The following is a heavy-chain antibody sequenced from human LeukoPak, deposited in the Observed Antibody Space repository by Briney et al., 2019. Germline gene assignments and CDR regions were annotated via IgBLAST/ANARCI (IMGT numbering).Heavy chain of an antibody. D-gene: IGHD3-22*01. Sequence: ASVKVSCKASGYTFTGYYMHWVRQAPGQGLEWMGWINPNSGGTNYAQMFQGRVTMTRDTSISTAYMELSRLRSDDTAVYYCARTKHYYDSSGYMIYWGQGTLVTVSS. V-gene: IGHV1-2*02. CDR1: GYTFTGYY. J-gene: IGHJ4*02. CDR2: INPNSGGT. CDR3: ARTKHYYDSSGYMIY.